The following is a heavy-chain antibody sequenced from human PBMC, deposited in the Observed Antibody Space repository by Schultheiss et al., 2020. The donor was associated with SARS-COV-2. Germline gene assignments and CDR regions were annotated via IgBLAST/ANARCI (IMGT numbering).Heavy chain of an antibody. CDR2: IYHSGST. Sequence: SETLSLTCTVSGGSISSGGYSWSWIRQPPGKGLEWIGSIYHSGSTNYNPSLKSRVTISVDTSKNQFSLKLSSVTAADTAVYYCARERCSSTSCDFDYWGQGTLVTVSS. V-gene: IGHV4-39*07. J-gene: IGHJ4*02. D-gene: IGHD2-2*01. CDR1: GGSISSGGYS. CDR3: ARERCSSTSCDFDY.